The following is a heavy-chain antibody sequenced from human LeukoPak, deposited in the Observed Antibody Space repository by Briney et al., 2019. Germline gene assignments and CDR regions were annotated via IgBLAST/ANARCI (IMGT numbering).Heavy chain of an antibody. Sequence: PGGSLRLSCAASGFSFNSYSMNWVRQAPGKGLEWVSLIYSGGNTQYADSVKGRFIIFRDSSKNTLYLQMNSLRVEDTAVYYCATRAVAAPYWGQGTLVTVSS. CDR3: ATRAVAAPY. CDR2: IYSGGNT. V-gene: IGHV3-66*01. CDR1: GFSFNSYS. J-gene: IGHJ4*02. D-gene: IGHD6-19*01.